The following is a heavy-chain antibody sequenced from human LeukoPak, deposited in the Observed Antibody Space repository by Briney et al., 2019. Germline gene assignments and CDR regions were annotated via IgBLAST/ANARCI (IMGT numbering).Heavy chain of an antibody. Sequence: GGSLRLSCAASGFTFSSYGMHWVRQAPGKGLEWVAVISYDGSNKYYADSVKGRFTISGDNSKNTLYLQMNSLRAEDTAVYYCAKDSSSGSGSYYNVRYWGQGTLVTVSS. J-gene: IGHJ4*02. CDR3: AKDSSSGSGSYYNVRY. D-gene: IGHD3-10*01. CDR2: ISYDGSNK. V-gene: IGHV3-30*18. CDR1: GFTFSSYG.